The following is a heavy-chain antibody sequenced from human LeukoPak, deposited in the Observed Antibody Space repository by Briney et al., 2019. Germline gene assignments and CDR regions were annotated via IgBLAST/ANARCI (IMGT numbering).Heavy chain of an antibody. V-gene: IGHV3-7*01. CDR2: IKRDGSEK. CDR1: GFTFSSYW. J-gene: IGHJ5*02. Sequence: GGSLRLSCAASGFTFSSYWMTWVRQAPGKGLERVANIKRDGSEKYYVDSVKGRFTISRDNAKNSLYLQMNSLRAEDTAVYYCARICTNGISWVTSWGQGTLVTVSS. D-gene: IGHD2-8*01. CDR3: ARICTNGISWVTS.